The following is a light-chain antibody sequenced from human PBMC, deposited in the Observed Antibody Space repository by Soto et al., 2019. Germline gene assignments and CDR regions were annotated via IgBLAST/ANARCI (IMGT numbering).Light chain of an antibody. Sequence: DIVMTQSPDSLAVSLGDRATINCKSSQSLLYDSNNQNYLAWYQQKPGQSPKLLIYWSSTRESGVPERFSGGGSGTDFTLTISSLQAEDVAVYYCQQYYGPPWTFGPGTKVEIK. J-gene: IGKJ1*01. V-gene: IGKV4-1*01. CDR3: QQYYGPPWT. CDR1: QSLLYDSNNQNY. CDR2: WSS.